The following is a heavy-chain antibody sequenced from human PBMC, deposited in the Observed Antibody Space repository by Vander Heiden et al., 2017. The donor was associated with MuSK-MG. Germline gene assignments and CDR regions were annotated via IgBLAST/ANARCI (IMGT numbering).Heavy chain of an antibody. CDR1: GGSFSGYY. V-gene: IGHV4-34*01. CDR2: INHSGTT. D-gene: IGHD5-12*01. Sequence: QVQLQQWGAGLLKPSETLSLTCAVYGGSFSGYYWSWIRQPPGTGLELIGNINHSGTTNYHPPLKSLVTISVDTTKNHSSLKLSAVTAAAAAVYYCARGVVGATSGYYMDVWGKGTTVTVSS. CDR3: ARGVVGATSGYYMDV. J-gene: IGHJ6*03.